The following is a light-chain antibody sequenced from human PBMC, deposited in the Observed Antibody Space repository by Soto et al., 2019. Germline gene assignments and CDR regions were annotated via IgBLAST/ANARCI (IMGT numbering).Light chain of an antibody. V-gene: IGKV1-33*01. Sequence: DIQMTQSPSSLSASVEDRVTITCQASQDISNYLNWYQQKPGKAPKLLIYDASNLESGVPSRFSRSRSGTDFTFTISSLQPEDIATYYCPEYDNLPLTFGGGTKVEIK. CDR2: DAS. J-gene: IGKJ4*01. CDR3: PEYDNLPLT. CDR1: QDISNY.